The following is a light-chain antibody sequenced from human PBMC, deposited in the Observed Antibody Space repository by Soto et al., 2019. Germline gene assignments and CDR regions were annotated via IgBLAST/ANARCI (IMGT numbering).Light chain of an antibody. CDR3: QHRFNWPWT. CDR1: QSVIGY. J-gene: IGKJ1*01. CDR2: EAS. Sequence: ELALSQSPAILSLSLWARATLSCRASQSVIGYLAWYKQSPGQAPRLLIYEASYRATGIPARLGGSVSGKDFTLIISRLEPEDGAVYYGQHRFNWPWTFGRGTKVDIK. V-gene: IGKV3-11*01.